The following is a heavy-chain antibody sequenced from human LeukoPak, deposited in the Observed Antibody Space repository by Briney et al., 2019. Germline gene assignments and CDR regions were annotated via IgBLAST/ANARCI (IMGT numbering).Heavy chain of an antibody. V-gene: IGHV1-2*02. J-gene: IGHJ5*02. CDR2: INPNSGGT. CDR3: AREYYDFWSGSREADYDNWFDP. Sequence: ASVKVSCKASGYTFTGYYMHWVRQAPGQGLEWMGWINPNSGGTNYAQKLQGRVTMTTDTSTSTAYMELRSLRSDDTAVYYCAREYYDFWSGSREADYDNWFDPWGQGTLVTVSS. D-gene: IGHD3-3*01. CDR1: GYTFTGYY.